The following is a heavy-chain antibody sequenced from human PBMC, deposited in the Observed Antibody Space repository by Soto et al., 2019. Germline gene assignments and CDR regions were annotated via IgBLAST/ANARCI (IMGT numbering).Heavy chain of an antibody. CDR1: GFIFGDSY. D-gene: IGHD2-15*01. V-gene: IGHV3-11*06. CDR3: VRGGGGGLFDP. CDR2: ISPGSRYP. J-gene: IGHJ5*02. Sequence: PGGSLRLSCAGSGFIFGDSYMSWIRQAPGEGLEWLSYISPGSRYPAYADSVKGRFTISRDNAKRSLYLQMMSLTAEDTAVYYCVRGGGGGLFDPWGQGTMVTVSS.